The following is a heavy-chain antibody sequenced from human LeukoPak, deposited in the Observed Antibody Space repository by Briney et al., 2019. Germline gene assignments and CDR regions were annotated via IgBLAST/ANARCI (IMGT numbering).Heavy chain of an antibody. CDR3: ARLANCRGGSCYGTYFDS. D-gene: IGHD2-15*01. CDR1: DDSINNHF. CDR2: IHYSGTT. Sequence: SETLSLTCTVSDDSINNHFWSWVRQSPGRGLEWIGYIHYSGTTSYNPSLKRRATILLDASNNKFSLKLASVTAADTAVYYCARLANCRGGSCYGTYFDSWGQGTLVTVSS. V-gene: IGHV4-59*11. J-gene: IGHJ4*02.